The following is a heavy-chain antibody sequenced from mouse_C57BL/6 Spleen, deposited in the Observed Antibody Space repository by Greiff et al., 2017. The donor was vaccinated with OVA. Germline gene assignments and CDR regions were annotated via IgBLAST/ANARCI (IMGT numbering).Heavy chain of an antibody. CDR1: GYTFTSYW. D-gene: IGHD1-1*01. V-gene: IGHV1-69*01. Sequence: QVQLQQPGAELVMPGASVKLSCKASGYTFTSYWMHWVKQRPGQGLEWIGEIDPSDSYTNYNQKFKGKSTLTVDKSSSTAYMQLSSLTSEDSAVYYCARAPYYYGSSHYAMDYWGQGTSVTVAS. CDR2: IDPSDSYT. J-gene: IGHJ4*01. CDR3: ARAPYYYGSSHYAMDY.